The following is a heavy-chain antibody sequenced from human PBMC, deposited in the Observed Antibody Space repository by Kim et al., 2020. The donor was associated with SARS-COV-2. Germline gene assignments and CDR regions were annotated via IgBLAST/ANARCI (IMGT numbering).Heavy chain of an antibody. V-gene: IGHV4-59*08. CDR2: IYYSGST. CDR1: GGSISSYY. J-gene: IGHJ4*02. Sequence: SETLSLTCTVSGGSISSYYWSWIRQPPGKGLEWIGYIYYSGSTNYNPSLKSRVTISVDTSKNQFSLKLSSVTAADTAVYYCARRKVIGAYYFYYWGQGTLVTVSS. CDR3: ARRKVIGAYYFYY. D-gene: IGHD3-22*01.